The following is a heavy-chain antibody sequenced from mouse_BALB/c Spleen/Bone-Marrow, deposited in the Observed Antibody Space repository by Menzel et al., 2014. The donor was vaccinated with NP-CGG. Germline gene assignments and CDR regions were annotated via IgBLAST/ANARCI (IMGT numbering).Heavy chain of an antibody. CDR3: VREDYGSGFAY. J-gene: IGHJ3*01. V-gene: IGHV1S135*01. CDR1: GYAFTSYN. CDR2: IDPYNGGT. D-gene: IGHD1-1*01. Sequence: VRLKESGPELVKPGASVKVSCKASGYAFTSYNLYWVKQSHGKSLEWIGYIDPYNGGTSYNQKFKGKATLTVDKSSSTAYMHLNSLTSEDSAVYYCVREDYGSGFAYWGQGTLVTVSA.